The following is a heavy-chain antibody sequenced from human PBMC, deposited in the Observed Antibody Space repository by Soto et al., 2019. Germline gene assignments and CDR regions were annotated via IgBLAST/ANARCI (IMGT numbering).Heavy chain of an antibody. CDR1: GGSFSGYA. Sequence: QVQLQQWGAGLLKPSETLSLTCAVYGGSFSGYAWAWIRQSPGKGLEWIGEIDDSGSTKYNPSLKSRVTISVDTSKNQSSLKVTSVTAADTAVYYCARGVPGYWGQGTLVTVSS. CDR2: IDDSGST. CDR3: ARGVPGY. V-gene: IGHV4-34*01. J-gene: IGHJ4*02. D-gene: IGHD7-27*01.